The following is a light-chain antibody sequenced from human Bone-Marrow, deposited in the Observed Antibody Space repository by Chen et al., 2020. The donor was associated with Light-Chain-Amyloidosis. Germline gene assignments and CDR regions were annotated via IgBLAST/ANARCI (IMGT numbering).Light chain of an antibody. Sequence: DIVMTQSPDSLAVSLGERATINCKSSQSLLYSSTNKNYLAWYQQKPGQPPKLHIYWASIREAGVPDRFSGSESGTDFTLTISSLQAEDVAVYYCQQYYSTLTFGQGTRLEIK. J-gene: IGKJ5*01. CDR3: QQYYSTLT. CDR2: WAS. V-gene: IGKV4-1*01. CDR1: QSLLYSSTNKNY.